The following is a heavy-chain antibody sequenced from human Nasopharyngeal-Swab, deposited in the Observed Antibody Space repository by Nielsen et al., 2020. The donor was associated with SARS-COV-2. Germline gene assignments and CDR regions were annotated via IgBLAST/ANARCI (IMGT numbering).Heavy chain of an antibody. V-gene: IGHV3-9*01. Sequence: SLKISCAASGFTFDDYAMHWVRQAPGKGLEWVSGISWNSGSIDYADSVKGRFTISRDNAKNTLYLQMNGLRDEDTAIYYCARAGEYRFDYWGQGTLVTVSS. J-gene: IGHJ4*02. CDR3: ARAGEYRFDY. D-gene: IGHD7-27*01. CDR1: GFTFDDYA. CDR2: ISWNSGSI.